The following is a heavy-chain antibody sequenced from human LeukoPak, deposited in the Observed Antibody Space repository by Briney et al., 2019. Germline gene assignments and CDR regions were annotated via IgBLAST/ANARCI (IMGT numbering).Heavy chain of an antibody. CDR2: ISGSGGST. Sequence: GGSLRLSCAASGFTFSSYAMGWVRQAPGKGLEWVSAISGSGGSTYYADSVKGRFTISRDNSRRTWYLQMNSRRAEDTAVYYCARTCGGDCYGTFDYWGQGTLVTVSS. D-gene: IGHD2-21*02. J-gene: IGHJ4*02. CDR3: ARTCGGDCYGTFDY. CDR1: GFTFSSYA. V-gene: IGHV3-23*01.